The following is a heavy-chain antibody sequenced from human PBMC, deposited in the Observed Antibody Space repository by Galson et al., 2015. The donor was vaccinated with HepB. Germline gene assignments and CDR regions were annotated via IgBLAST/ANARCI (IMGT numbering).Heavy chain of an antibody. J-gene: IGHJ6*02. CDR1: GFTFSSYS. CDR2: ISSSSSTI. CDR3: ASLVEGKDSGSQQASLYYYYGMDV. D-gene: IGHD1-26*01. V-gene: IGHV3-48*04. Sequence: SLRLSCAASGFTFSSYSMNWVRQAPGKGLEWVSYISSSSSTIYYANSVKGRFTISRDNAKNSLYLQMNSLRAEDTAVYYCASLVEGKDSGSQQASLYYYYGMDVWGQGTTVTVSS.